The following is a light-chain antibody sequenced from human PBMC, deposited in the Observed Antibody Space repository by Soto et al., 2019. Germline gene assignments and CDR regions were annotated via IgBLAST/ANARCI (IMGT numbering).Light chain of an antibody. J-gene: IGLJ2*01. CDR3: SSYTSSSTPVV. Sequence: QSALTQPASVSGSPGQSITISCTGTSSDVGSYNYVSWYQQHPGKAPKLMIYDVSNRPSGVPNRFSVSKSGNTASLTISGLQAEDEAEYYCSSYTSSSTPVVFGAGTKLTVL. V-gene: IGLV2-14*01. CDR2: DVS. CDR1: SSDVGSYNY.